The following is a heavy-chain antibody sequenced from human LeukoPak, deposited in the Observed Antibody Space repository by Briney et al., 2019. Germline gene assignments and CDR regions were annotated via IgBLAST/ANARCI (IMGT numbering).Heavy chain of an antibody. CDR2: IKQDGSEK. CDR3: ARDWRWLQYPYFDY. J-gene: IGHJ4*02. V-gene: IGHV3-7*01. D-gene: IGHD5-24*01. Sequence: GGSLRLSCAASGFTFSSYWMSRVRQAPGKGLEWVANIKQDGSEKYYVDSVKGRFTISRDNAKNSLYLQMNSLRAEDTAVYYCARDWRWLQYPYFDYWGQGTLVTVSS. CDR1: GFTFSSYW.